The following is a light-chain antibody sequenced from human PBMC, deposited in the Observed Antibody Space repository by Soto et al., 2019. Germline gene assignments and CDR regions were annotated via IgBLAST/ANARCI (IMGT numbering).Light chain of an antibody. Sequence: DIVMTQSPPSLPVTPGEPASISCRSSQSLLYSNGYNYLDWYLQKPGQSPQLLIYLGSYRASGVPARFSGSGSGTDFTLKISRVEAEDAGVYYCMQALQTPLTFGGGTEVEIK. CDR2: LGS. V-gene: IGKV2-28*01. CDR3: MQALQTPLT. CDR1: QSLLYSNGYNY. J-gene: IGKJ4*01.